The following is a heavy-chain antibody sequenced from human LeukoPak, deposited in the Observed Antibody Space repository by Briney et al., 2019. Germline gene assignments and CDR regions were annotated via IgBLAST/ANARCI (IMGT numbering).Heavy chain of an antibody. CDR1: GGSMSSNY. Sequence: SETLSLTCTVSGGSMSSNYWSWIRLPPGKGLEWIGYIYYSGSTDYNPSLKRRVSISVATSKNQFSLSLGSVPAADTDVYYCARHGGISSGAFDIWGQGTMVTVSS. CDR2: IYYSGST. D-gene: IGHD6-19*01. V-gene: IGHV4-59*08. CDR3: ARHGGISSGAFDI. J-gene: IGHJ3*02.